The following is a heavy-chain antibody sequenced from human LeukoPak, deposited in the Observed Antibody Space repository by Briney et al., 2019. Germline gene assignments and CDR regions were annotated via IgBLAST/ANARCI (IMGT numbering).Heavy chain of an antibody. D-gene: IGHD6-19*01. J-gene: IGHJ4*02. CDR2: IKQDGSEK. CDR3: ARDGSSGWYGDFDY. V-gene: IGHV3-7*01. Sequence: GGSLRLSCAASGFTFSSYWMSWVRQAPGKGLEWVANIKQDGSEKYYVDSVKGRFTIPRDNAKNSLYLQMNSLRAEDTAVYYCARDGSSGWYGDFDYWGQGTLVTVSS. CDR1: GFTFSSYW.